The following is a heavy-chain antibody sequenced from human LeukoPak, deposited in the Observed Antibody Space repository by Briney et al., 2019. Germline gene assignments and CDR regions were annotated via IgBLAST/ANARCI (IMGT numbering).Heavy chain of an antibody. V-gene: IGHV4-4*07. CDR3: ARHLNYYDSSGEFDP. CDR1: GGSISSYY. J-gene: IGHJ5*02. D-gene: IGHD3-22*01. CDR2: IYTSGST. Sequence: PSETLSLTCTVSGGSISSYYWSWIRQPAGKGLEWIGRIYTSGSTNYNPSLKSRVTMSVDTSKNQFSLKLSSVTAADTAVYYCARHLNYYDSSGEFDPWGQGTLVTVSS.